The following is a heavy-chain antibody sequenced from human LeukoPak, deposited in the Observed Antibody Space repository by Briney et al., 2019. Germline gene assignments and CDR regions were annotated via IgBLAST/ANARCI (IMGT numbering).Heavy chain of an antibody. V-gene: IGHV4-38-2*01. CDR2: IYHSGST. Sequence: PSETLSLTXAVSGYSISSGYYWGWIRQPPGKGLEWIGSIYHSGSTYYNPSLKSRVTISVDTSKNQFSLKLSSVTAADTAVYYCARLNDFWEDYWGQGTLVTVSS. CDR3: ARLNDFWEDY. J-gene: IGHJ4*02. CDR1: GYSISSGYY. D-gene: IGHD3-3*01.